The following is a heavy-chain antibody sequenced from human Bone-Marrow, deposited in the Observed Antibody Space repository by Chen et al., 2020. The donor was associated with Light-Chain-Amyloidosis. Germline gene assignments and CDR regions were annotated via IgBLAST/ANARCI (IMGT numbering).Heavy chain of an antibody. CDR2: IFYSGST. Sequence: QVHLQESGPGLVKPSETLSLTCSVSGGPIINYFWSWMRQPPGKGLEWIGCIFYSGSTNYNSSLKSRVTISVDTSKNQLSLKLNSVTAADTAVYYCARSPAGYYGSGSYYYFDFWGQGTLVTVSS. CDR3: ARSPAGYYGSGSYYYFDF. CDR1: GGPIINYF. J-gene: IGHJ4*02. V-gene: IGHV4-59*01. D-gene: IGHD3-10*01.